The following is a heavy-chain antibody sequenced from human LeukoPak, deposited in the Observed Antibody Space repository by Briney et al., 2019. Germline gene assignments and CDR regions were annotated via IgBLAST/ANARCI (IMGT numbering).Heavy chain of an antibody. J-gene: IGHJ4*02. CDR1: GFTVSSNY. D-gene: IGHD6-19*01. V-gene: IGHV3-53*01. Sequence: GRSLRLSCAASGFTVSSNYMSWVRQAPGKGLEWVSVIYSGGSTYYADSVKGRFTISRDNSKNTLYLQMNSLRAEDTAVYYCARERYSSGWYLHWGQGTLVTVSS. CDR3: ARERYSSGWYLH. CDR2: IYSGGST.